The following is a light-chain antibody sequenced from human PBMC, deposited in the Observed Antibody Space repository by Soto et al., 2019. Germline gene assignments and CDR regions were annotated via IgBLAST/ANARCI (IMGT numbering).Light chain of an antibody. Sequence: ETVLTQSPGTLSLSPGERATLSCRASQSVSSRLAWYQQKPGQPPRLLISGASSRATGIPDRVSGSGSGTDFTLTISRLEPEDFALYYCQQYGVSPITFGQGTRLEIK. CDR2: GAS. J-gene: IGKJ5*01. V-gene: IGKV3-20*01. CDR1: QSVSSR. CDR3: QQYGVSPIT.